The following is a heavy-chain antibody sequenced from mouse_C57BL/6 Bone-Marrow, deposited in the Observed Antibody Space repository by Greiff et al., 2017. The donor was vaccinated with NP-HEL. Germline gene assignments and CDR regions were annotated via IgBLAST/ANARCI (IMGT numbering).Heavy chain of an antibody. J-gene: IGHJ1*03. D-gene: IGHD1-1*01. V-gene: IGHV1-15*01. Sequence: VKLVESGAELVRPGASVTLSCKASGYTFTDYEMHWVKQTPVHGLEWIGAIDPETGGTAYNQKFKGKAILTADKSSSTAYMELRSLTSEDSAVYYCTLITTVVRYFDVWGTGTTVTVSS. CDR2: IDPETGGT. CDR1: GYTFTDYE. CDR3: TLITTVVRYFDV.